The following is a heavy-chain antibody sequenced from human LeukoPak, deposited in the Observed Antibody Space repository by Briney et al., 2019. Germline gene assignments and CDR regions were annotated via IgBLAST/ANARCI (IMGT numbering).Heavy chain of an antibody. CDR2: VSGSGGIT. CDR1: GFTFINYA. V-gene: IGHV3-23*01. CDR3: ARALGGNSDY. Sequence: PGGSLRLSCAASGFTFINYALSWVRQAPGKGLEWVSAVSGSGGITYYADSVKGRFTISRDNSKNTLYLQMNSLRAEDTAVYYCARALGGNSDYWGQGTLVTVSS. D-gene: IGHD4-23*01. J-gene: IGHJ4*02.